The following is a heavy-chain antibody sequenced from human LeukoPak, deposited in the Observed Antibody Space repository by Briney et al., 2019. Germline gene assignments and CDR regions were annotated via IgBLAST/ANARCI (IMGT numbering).Heavy chain of an antibody. D-gene: IGHD4-17*01. Sequence: GRSLRLSCAASGFTFGHYAMHCVRQAPGKGLEWVAVIAYDGSNKFYADSVKGRLTISRDNSKNTLYLQMNSLRAEDRAVYYCVRENYGEYYFDYWGQGTLVTVSS. CDR2: IAYDGSNK. V-gene: IGHV3-30-3*01. CDR3: VRENYGEYYFDY. J-gene: IGHJ4*02. CDR1: GFTFGHYA.